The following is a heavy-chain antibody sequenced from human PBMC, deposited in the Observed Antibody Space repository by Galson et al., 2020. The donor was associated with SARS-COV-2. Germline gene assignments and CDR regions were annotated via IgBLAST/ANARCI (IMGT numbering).Heavy chain of an antibody. V-gene: IGHV3-30*02. CDR2: VPYDGSNN. Sequence: GGCMSLSCAASGLTFSFYGMHWVRQAPGKGLEWVAYVPYDGSNNYYADSVRGRFTTSRDDSKNMLYLQMNSLRAEDTAVYYCAKNRAPKGSTSWYYFDYWGQGSLVTVSS. CDR1: GLTFSFYG. CDR3: AKNRAPKGSTSWYYFDY. D-gene: IGHD6-13*01. J-gene: IGHJ4*02.